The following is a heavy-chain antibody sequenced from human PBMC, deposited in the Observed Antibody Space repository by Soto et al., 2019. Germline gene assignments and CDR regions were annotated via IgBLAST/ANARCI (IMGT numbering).Heavy chain of an antibody. V-gene: IGHV4-30-4*01. CDR1: GGSISSGDYY. J-gene: IGHJ5*02. Sequence: TLSLTCTVSGGSISSGDYYWSWIRQPPGKGPEWIGYIYYNGRTYYTPSLQSRVSISVDTSKNQFSLNLTSVTAADTAVYYCTRAPYSTYNWFDPWGQGILVTVSS. CDR2: IYYNGRT. D-gene: IGHD2-15*01. CDR3: TRAPYSTYNWFDP.